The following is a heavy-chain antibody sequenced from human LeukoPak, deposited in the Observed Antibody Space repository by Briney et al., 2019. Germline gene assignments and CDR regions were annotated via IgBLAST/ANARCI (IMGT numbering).Heavy chain of an antibody. CDR1: GFTFSSYA. D-gene: IGHD1-20*01. Sequence: PGGSLRLSCAASGFTFSSYAMSWVRQAPGKGLGWVSAISGSCGSTYYADSVKGRFTVSRDNSKNTLYLQMNSLRAEDTAVYYCAKDASITGTSRPFDYWGQGTLVTVSS. CDR2: ISGSCGST. CDR3: AKDASITGTSRPFDY. J-gene: IGHJ4*02. V-gene: IGHV3-23*01.